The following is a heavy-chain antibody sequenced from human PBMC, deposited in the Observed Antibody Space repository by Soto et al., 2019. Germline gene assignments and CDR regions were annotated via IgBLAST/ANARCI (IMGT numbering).Heavy chain of an antibody. Sequence: SETLSLTCAINSGSFSRQYWSWIREPRRKGLEWIGEINHRGSTNYNPSLKSRVTLSVDTSKKQFSLKLSSVTAADTAMYYCARGGLYAPRDVWGQGTTVT. CDR1: SGSFSRQY. CDR3: ARGGLYAPRDV. V-gene: IGHV4-34*01. CDR2: INHRGST. D-gene: IGHD2-8*01. J-gene: IGHJ6*02.